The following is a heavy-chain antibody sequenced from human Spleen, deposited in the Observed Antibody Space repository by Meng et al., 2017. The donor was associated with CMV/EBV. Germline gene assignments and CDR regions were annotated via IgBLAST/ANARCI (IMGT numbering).Heavy chain of an antibody. D-gene: IGHD3-22*01. V-gene: IGHV4-34*01. CDR2: ISDGGIA. J-gene: IGHJ4*02. Sequence: SETLSLTCAVSGGYLSGYYWNWIRQPPGKGLEWIGDISDGGIANYHPSLKSRVAISLDKSKNQFPVQLNSVTAADAAVYHCARGANTYDNSDFYYGPVKLYLDLWDQGSLVTVSS. CDR1: GGYLSGYY. CDR3: ARGANTYDNSDFYYGPVKLYLDL.